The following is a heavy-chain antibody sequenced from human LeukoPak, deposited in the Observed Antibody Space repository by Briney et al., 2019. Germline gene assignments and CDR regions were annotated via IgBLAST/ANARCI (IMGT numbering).Heavy chain of an antibody. Sequence: SETLSLTCTVSGGSISSGSYYWSWIRQPAGKGLEWIGRIYTSGSTNYNPSLKSRVTLSVDTSKNQFSLKLSSVTAADTAVYYCARESVLRYFDWFSRYFDLWGRGTLVTVSS. CDR2: IYTSGST. CDR1: GGSISSGSYY. D-gene: IGHD3-9*01. V-gene: IGHV4-61*02. J-gene: IGHJ2*01. CDR3: ARESVLRYFDWFSRYFDL.